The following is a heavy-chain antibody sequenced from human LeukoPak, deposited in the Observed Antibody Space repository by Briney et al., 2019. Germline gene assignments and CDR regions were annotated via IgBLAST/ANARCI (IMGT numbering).Heavy chain of an antibody. CDR3: ASYVSRTMRDS. V-gene: IGHV4-39*01. D-gene: IGHD3-16*01. J-gene: IGHJ4*02. CDR2: IDYRERT. Sequence: SETLSLTCTVSGGSITTSYHYWGWIRQPPGKGLEWIGSIDYRERTTYNPSLKSRVTISADTSRNQFSLKLSSVAARDTAVYYCASYVSRTMRDSWGQGTLVSVSS. CDR1: GGSITTSYHY.